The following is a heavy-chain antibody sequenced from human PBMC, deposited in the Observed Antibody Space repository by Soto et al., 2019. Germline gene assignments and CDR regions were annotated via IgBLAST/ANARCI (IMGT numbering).Heavy chain of an antibody. D-gene: IGHD5-18*01. V-gene: IGHV4-30-4*01. CDR2: ISKSGGN. CDR1: GGSVTSDEDY. Sequence: PSATLSLTCTVSGGSVTSDEDYWSWIRQSPGKALEWIGYISKSGGNGYNPSIKTRLSRAIGRSKNQFTLRLTSVTAADTAVYFCATESGSTYGYFDYWGQGTQVTVSS. J-gene: IGHJ4*02. CDR3: ATESGSTYGYFDY.